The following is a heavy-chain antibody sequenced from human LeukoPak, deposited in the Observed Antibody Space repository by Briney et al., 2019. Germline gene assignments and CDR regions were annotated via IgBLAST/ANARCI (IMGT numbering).Heavy chain of an antibody. CDR1: GFTFSSYA. CDR3: ARERERANQPPRFGMDV. Sequence: GGSLRLSCAASGFTFSSYAMHWVRQAPGKGLEWVAVISYDGSNKYYADSVKGRFTISRDNSKNTLYLQMNSLRAEDTAVYYCARERERANQPPRFGMDVWGQGTTVTVSS. V-gene: IGHV3-30-3*01. J-gene: IGHJ6*02. D-gene: IGHD1-14*01. CDR2: ISYDGSNK.